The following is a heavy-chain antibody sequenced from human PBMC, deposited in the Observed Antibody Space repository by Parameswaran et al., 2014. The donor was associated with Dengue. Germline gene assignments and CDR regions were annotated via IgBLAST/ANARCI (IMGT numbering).Heavy chain of an antibody. CDR3: ASTPFYYYGSGSYRTNYYYYGMDV. D-gene: IGHD3-10*01. J-gene: IGHJ6*02. Sequence: WVRQAPGQRLEWMGWINAGNGNTKYSQKFQGRVTITRDTSASTAYMELSSLRSEDTAVYYCASTPFYYYGSGSYRTNYYYYGMDVWGQGTTVTVSS. CDR2: INAGNGNT. V-gene: IGHV1-3*01.